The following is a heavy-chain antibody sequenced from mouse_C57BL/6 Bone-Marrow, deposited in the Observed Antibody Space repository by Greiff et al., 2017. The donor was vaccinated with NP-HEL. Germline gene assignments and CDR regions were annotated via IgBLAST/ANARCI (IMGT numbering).Heavy chain of an antibody. Sequence: DVQLVESGGDLVKPGGSLKLSCAASGFTFSSYGMSWVRQTPDKRLEWVATISSGGSYTYYPDSVKGRFTISRDNAKNTLYLQMSSLKSEDTAMYYCARQKGKASFDYWGQGTTLTVSS. J-gene: IGHJ2*01. CDR2: ISSGGSYT. D-gene: IGHD2-1*01. V-gene: IGHV5-6*01. CDR1: GFTFSSYG. CDR3: ARQKGKASFDY.